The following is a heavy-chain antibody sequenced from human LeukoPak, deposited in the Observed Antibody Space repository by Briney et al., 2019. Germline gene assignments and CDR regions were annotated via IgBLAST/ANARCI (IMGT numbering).Heavy chain of an antibody. CDR3: ARAAMSSGFPYFDY. CDR2: INHSGST. Sequence: SETLSLTCTVSGGSISSGDYYWSWIRQPPGKGLEWIGEINHSGSTNYNPSLKSRVTISVDTSKNQFSLKLSSVTAADTAVYYCARAAMSSGFPYFDYWGQGTLVTVSS. D-gene: IGHD3-22*01. V-gene: IGHV4-39*07. J-gene: IGHJ4*02. CDR1: GGSISSGDYY.